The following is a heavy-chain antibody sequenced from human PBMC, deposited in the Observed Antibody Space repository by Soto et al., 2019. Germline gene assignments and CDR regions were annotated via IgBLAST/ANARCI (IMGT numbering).Heavy chain of an antibody. Sequence: QVQLQESGPGLVKPSQTLSLTCTVSGGSISSGGYYWSWIRQHPGKGLEWIGYIYYSGTTYYNPSLKIRITISLATSTNQFSLKLSSWTAAGPAVYYCARSVFPWGQGTLVTVSS. CDR2: IYYSGTT. CDR3: ARSVFP. J-gene: IGHJ5*02. CDR1: GGSISSGGYY. V-gene: IGHV4-31*03.